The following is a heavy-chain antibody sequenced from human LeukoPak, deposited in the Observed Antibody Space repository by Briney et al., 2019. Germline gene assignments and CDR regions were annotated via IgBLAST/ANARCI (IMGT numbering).Heavy chain of an antibody. D-gene: IGHD6-13*01. CDR3: AKDNHEYRSSWQSSGMDV. V-gene: IGHV3-30*02. CDR2: IRYDGSNK. J-gene: IGHJ6*02. CDR1: GFTFSSYD. Sequence: GGSLRLSCAASGFTFSSYDIHWVRQAPGKGLEWVTIIRYDGSNKYYADSVKGRFTISRDNSKNTLYLQMNSLRAEDTAVYYCAKDNHEYRSSWQSSGMDVWGQGTTVTVSS.